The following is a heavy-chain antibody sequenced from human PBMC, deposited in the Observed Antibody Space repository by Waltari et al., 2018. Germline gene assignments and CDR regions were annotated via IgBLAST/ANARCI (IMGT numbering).Heavy chain of an antibody. J-gene: IGHJ4*02. V-gene: IGHV1-46*01. D-gene: IGHD5-12*01. CDR3: AREGDGYNWVRYFDY. CDR1: GYTFTSYY. Sequence: QVQLVQSGAEVKKPGASVKVSCKASGYTFTSYYMHWVRQAPGQGLEWMGIINPSGGSTSYAKKFQVRVTMTRDTSTSTVYMELSSLRSEDTAVYYCAREGDGYNWVRYFDYWGQGTLVTVSS. CDR2: INPSGGST.